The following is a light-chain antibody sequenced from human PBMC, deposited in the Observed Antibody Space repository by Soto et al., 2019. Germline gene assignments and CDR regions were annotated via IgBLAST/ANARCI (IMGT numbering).Light chain of an antibody. CDR3: QQYNNWPRT. Sequence: EIVMTQSPASLSVSPGERATLSCRASQSVHGNLAWYQQIPGQAPRLLIYGASTRATGISARFSGSGSETEFTLTISSLQSEDFAVYYCQQYNNWPRTLGQGPKVDIK. V-gene: IGKV3-15*01. CDR2: GAS. CDR1: QSVHGN. J-gene: IGKJ1*01.